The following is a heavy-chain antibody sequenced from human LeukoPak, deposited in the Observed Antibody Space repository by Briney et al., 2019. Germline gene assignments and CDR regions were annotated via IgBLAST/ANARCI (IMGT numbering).Heavy chain of an antibody. CDR2: IYDSGST. D-gene: IGHD5-24*01. J-gene: IGHJ4*02. CDR3: ARHIDGYIHFDY. CDR1: GGSISSYY. Sequence: SETLSLTCTVSGGSISSYYWSWIRQTPGKGLEWIGYIYDSGSTNYNPSLKSRVTISVDTSKNQFSLKLSSVTAADTAVYYCARHIDGYIHFDYWGQGTLVTVSS. V-gene: IGHV4-59*08.